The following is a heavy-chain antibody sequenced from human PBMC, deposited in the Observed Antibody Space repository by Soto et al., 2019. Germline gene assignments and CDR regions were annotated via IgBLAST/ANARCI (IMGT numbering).Heavy chain of an antibody. Sequence: ESLSLTCSVSIVSITSYYWSWIRQSAGGGLEWMGRINTDGLSTYSPSFKIRLTMSLDTSKNQVSLRLISVTAADTAVYFCARVPVAVAATEDYYGLDVWGQGTTVTVS. CDR1: IVSITSYY. V-gene: IGHV4-4*07. D-gene: IGHD2-15*01. J-gene: IGHJ6*02. CDR3: ARVPVAVAATEDYYGLDV. CDR2: INTDGLS.